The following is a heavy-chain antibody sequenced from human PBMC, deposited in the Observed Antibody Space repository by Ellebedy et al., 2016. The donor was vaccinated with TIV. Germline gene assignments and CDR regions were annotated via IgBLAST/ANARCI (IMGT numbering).Heavy chain of an antibody. V-gene: IGHV3-23*01. Sequence: GESLKISCAASGFTFSSYNMNWVRQAPGKGLEWVSAITGGGDSTYSTDSVKGRFTIARDNSKNTLYLQMNSLRADDTAVYYCAKVVRGVITGEFDYWGQGTLVAVSS. D-gene: IGHD3-10*01. CDR1: GFTFSSYN. CDR3: AKVVRGVITGEFDY. CDR2: ITGGGDST. J-gene: IGHJ4*02.